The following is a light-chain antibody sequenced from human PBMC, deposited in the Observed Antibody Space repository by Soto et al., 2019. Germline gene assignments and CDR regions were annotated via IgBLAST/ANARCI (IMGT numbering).Light chain of an antibody. Sequence: EIVLTQSPATLSLSPGERATLSCRASQTVSRHLAWYQQKPGQAPRLLIYDTSNRATGIPARFSGSGSGTDFTLTISGLETEEFAVYYCQQRGNWPPGFTFGPGTTVDMK. J-gene: IGKJ3*01. V-gene: IGKV3-11*01. CDR3: QQRGNWPPGFT. CDR1: QTVSRH. CDR2: DTS.